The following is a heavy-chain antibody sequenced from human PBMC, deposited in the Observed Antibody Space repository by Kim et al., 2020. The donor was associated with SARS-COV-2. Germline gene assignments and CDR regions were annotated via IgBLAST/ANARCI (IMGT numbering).Heavy chain of an antibody. Sequence: SETLSLTCTVSGGSISSSSYYWGWIRQPPGKGLEWIGSIYYSGSTYYNPSLKSRVTISVDTSKNQFSLKLSSVTAADTAVYYCARRGGSGWYDPWGQGTLVTVSS. CDR2: IYYSGST. D-gene: IGHD3-10*01. CDR3: ARRGGSGWYDP. CDR1: GGSISSSSYY. V-gene: IGHV4-39*01. J-gene: IGHJ5*02.